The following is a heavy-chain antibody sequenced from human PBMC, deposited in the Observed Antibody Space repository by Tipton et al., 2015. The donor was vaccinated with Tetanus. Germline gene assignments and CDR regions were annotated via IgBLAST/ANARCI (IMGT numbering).Heavy chain of an antibody. CDR3: ARGTGDY. D-gene: IGHD1-14*01. J-gene: IGHJ4*02. Sequence: TLSLTCGVSGESVSGTYWSWIRQSPGKGLEWIGEINHRGGATYSPSLKSRVTISVDTSKNQFSLNLTSVTAADTGVYYCARGTGDYWGQGTLVTVSS. CDR2: INHRGGA. V-gene: IGHV4-34*01. CDR1: GESVSGTY.